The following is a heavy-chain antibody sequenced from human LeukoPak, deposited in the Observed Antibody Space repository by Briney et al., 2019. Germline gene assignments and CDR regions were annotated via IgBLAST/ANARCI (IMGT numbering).Heavy chain of an antibody. J-gene: IGHJ4*02. CDR1: GFVFSTYW. V-gene: IGHV3-7*01. D-gene: IGHD3/OR15-3a*01. CDR2: INLDGTEE. Sequence: GSLRLSCAASGFVFSTYWMTWVRQAPGKGLEWVANINLDGTEEHYVDSSLKGRFTISRDNAKNSLYLQMTSLRVEDTAVYYCASGRHDFLHWGQGTLVTVSS. CDR3: ASGRHDFLH.